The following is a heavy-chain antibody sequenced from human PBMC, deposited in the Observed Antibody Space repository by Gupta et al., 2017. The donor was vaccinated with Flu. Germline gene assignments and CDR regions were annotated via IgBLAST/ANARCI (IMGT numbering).Heavy chain of an antibody. CDR1: GFSFSTFA. D-gene: IGHD1-14*01. V-gene: IGHV3-23*01. CDR3: AKWTGKFDC. Sequence: EEQLLESGGDLVQPGGSLRLSCAASGFSFSTFAMSWVRQAPGKGLEWVSTISGGGSNSFYADSVNGRLSISRDNSKNILWLQMDSLRVEDTAIYYCAKWTGKFDCWGQGTLVIVSS. CDR2: ISGGGSNS. J-gene: IGHJ4*01.